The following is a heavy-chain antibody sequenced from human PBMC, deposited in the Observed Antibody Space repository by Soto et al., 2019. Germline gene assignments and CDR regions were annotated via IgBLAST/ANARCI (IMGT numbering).Heavy chain of an antibody. Sequence: QVPLVQSGAEVKKPGSSVKVSCKASGGTFSSYAISWVRQAPGQGLEWMGGIIPIFGTANYAQKFQGRVTMTRDTSTSTVYMDLSSLRSEDTAVYYCARDFGMGWELRGFFQHWGQGTLVTVSS. CDR2: IIPIFGTA. V-gene: IGHV1-69*06. D-gene: IGHD1-26*01. CDR1: GGTFSSYA. J-gene: IGHJ1*01. CDR3: ARDFGMGWELRGFFQH.